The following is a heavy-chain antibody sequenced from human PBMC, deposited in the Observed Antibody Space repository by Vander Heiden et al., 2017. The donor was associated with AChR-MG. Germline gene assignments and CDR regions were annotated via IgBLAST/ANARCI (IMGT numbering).Heavy chain of an antibody. CDR3: TRLEAVTGPKKRFYQHYDVDV. J-gene: IGHJ6*02. CDR2: MYYSGSS. V-gene: IGHV4-39*02. CDR1: GGSMNSRSYS. Sequence: QVQLQESGPGLVKPSETLSLTCRVSGGSMNSRSYSWGWIRQPPGKGLEWIGSMYYSGSSYYNPSLKSRASISIDTSKNHLSLTLNSVTAADTATYYCTRLEAVTGPKKRFYQHYDVDVWGQGTTVIVSS. D-gene: IGHD6-19*01.